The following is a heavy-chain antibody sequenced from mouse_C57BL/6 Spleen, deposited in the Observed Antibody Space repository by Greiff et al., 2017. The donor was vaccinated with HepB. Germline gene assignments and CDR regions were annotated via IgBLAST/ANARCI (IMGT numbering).Heavy chain of an antibody. CDR2: INPSSGYP. CDR1: GYTFTSYT. Sequence: QVQLQQSGAELARPGASVKMSCKASGYTFTSYTMHWVKQRPGQGLEWIGYINPSSGYPKYNQKFKDKATLTADKSSSTAYRQLSSLTSEDSAVYYCAREGSTAHDYWGQGTTLTVSS. CDR3: AREGSTAHDY. D-gene: IGHD1-2*01. J-gene: IGHJ2*01. V-gene: IGHV1-4*01.